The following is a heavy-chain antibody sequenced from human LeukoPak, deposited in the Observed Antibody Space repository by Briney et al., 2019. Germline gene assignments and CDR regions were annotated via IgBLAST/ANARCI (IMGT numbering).Heavy chain of an antibody. Sequence: SETLSLTRTVSGGSISSYYWSWIRQPPGKGLEWIGYIYYSGSTNYNPSLKSRVTISVDTSKNQFSLKLSSVTAADTAVYYCARIVDTAMVSKGYYFDYWGQGTLVTVSS. D-gene: IGHD5-18*01. V-gene: IGHV4-59*01. J-gene: IGHJ4*02. CDR3: ARIVDTAMVSKGYYFDY. CDR1: GGSISSYY. CDR2: IYYSGST.